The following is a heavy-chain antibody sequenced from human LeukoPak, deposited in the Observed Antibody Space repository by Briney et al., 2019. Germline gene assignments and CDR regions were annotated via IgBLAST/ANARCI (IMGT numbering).Heavy chain of an antibody. Sequence: GESLRLSCAASGFTVSSNYMSWVRQAPGKGLEWVSVIYSGGSTYYADSVKGRFTISRDNSKNTLYLQMNSLRAEDTAVYYCARDLMSGYPFDYWGQGTLVTVSS. D-gene: IGHD3-3*01. J-gene: IGHJ4*02. CDR1: GFTVSSNY. CDR2: IYSGGST. V-gene: IGHV3-66*01. CDR3: ARDLMSGYPFDY.